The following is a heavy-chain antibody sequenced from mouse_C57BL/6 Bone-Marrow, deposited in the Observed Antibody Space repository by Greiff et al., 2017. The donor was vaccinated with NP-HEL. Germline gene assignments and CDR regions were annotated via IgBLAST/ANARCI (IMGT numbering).Heavy chain of an antibody. D-gene: IGHD4-1*01. CDR3: TRWDANAEGY. CDR2: IDPSDSYT. CDR1: GYTFTSYW. Sequence: QVQLQQPGAELVRPGTSVKLSCKASGYTFTSYWMHWVKQRPGQGLEWIGVIDPSDSYTNYNQKFKGKATLTVDTSSSTAYMQRSSLTSEDSAVYSCTRWDANAEGYWGKGTTLTVSS. J-gene: IGHJ2*01. V-gene: IGHV1-59*01.